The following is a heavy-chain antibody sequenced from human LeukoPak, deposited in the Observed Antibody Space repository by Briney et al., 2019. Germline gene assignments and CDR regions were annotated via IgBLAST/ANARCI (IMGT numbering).Heavy chain of an antibody. CDR3: ARDGSIVPAAGWFDP. CDR2: IYSGGST. V-gene: IGHV3-53*05. Sequence: GGSLRLSCAASGFTVSSNYMSWVRQAPGKGLEWVSVIYSGGSTYYADSVKGRFTISRDNSKNTLYLQMNSLRAEDTAVYYCARDGSIVPAAGWFDPWGQGTLVTVSS. D-gene: IGHD2-2*01. CDR1: GFTVSSNY. J-gene: IGHJ5*02.